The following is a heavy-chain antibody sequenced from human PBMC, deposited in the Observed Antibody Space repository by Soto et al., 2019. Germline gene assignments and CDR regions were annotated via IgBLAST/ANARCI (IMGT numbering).Heavy chain of an antibody. CDR2: IWDDGSNK. CDR1: GFTFSSYG. J-gene: IGHJ4*02. D-gene: IGHD3-3*01. Sequence: QVQLVESGGGVVQPGRSLRLSCAASGFTFSSYGMHWVRQAPGKGLEWVAVIWDDGSNKYYADSVKGRFTISRDNSKNTLYLQMNSLRAEDTAVYYCARRGSPYYDFWSGPDYWGQGTLVTVSS. CDR3: ARRGSPYYDFWSGPDY. V-gene: IGHV3-33*01.